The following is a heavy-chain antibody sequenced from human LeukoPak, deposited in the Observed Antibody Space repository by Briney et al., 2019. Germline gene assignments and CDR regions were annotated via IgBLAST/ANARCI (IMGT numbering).Heavy chain of an antibody. Sequence: PGGCLRLSCAASRFTFSTYGMRWVRQAPGKGLEWVSSISGSGGSTNYADSVKGRFTISRDNSKNTLYLQMNSLRDEDTAVYYCAKSSYYDSSGYYREYYFDFWGQGTLVTVSS. CDR1: RFTFSTYG. CDR3: AKSSYYDSSGYYREYYFDF. V-gene: IGHV3-23*01. J-gene: IGHJ4*02. CDR2: ISGSGGST. D-gene: IGHD3-22*01.